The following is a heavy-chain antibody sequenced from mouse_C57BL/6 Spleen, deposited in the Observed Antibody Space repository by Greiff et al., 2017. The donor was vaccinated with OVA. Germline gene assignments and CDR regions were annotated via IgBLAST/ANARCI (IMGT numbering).Heavy chain of an antibody. CDR3: ARSGVTTVDD. CDR2: IHHPPLNH. CDR1: GYTFTSYW. J-gene: IGHJ2*01. V-gene: IGHV1-55*01. Sequence: QVQLQQPGAELVKPGASVKMSCKASGYTFTSYWSAWVKQRHGPPHVWIGDIHHPPLNHNSNEKFKSKATLTVDTSSSTAYMQLSSLTSEDSAVYYCARSGVTTVDDWGQGTTLTVSS. D-gene: IGHD1-1*01.